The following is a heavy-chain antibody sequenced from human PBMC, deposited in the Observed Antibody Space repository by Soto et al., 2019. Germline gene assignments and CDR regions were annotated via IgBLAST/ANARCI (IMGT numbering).Heavy chain of an antibody. J-gene: IGHJ5*02. CDR2: IYYSGST. CDR3: ARIGVAASGGYWFDP. V-gene: IGHV4-31*03. D-gene: IGHD2-15*01. CDR1: GGSISSGGYY. Sequence: SETLSLTCTVSGGSISSGGYYWSWTRHHPGKGLEWIGYIYYSGSTYYSPSLKSRVTISVDTSKNQFSLKLNSVTAADTAVYFCARIGVAASGGYWFDPWGQGTLVTVSS.